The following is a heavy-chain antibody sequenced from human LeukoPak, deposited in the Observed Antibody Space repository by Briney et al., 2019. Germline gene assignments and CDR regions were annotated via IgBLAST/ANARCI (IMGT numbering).Heavy chain of an antibody. CDR1: GFTFSSYG. D-gene: IGHD2-15*01. V-gene: IGHV3-33*01. CDR2: IWYDGSNK. J-gene: IGHJ4*02. CDR3: ARDKGPRGRGYFDY. Sequence: GGSLRLSCAASGFTFSSYGMHCVRQAPGKGLEWVAVIWYDGSNKYYADSVKGRFTISRDNSKNTLYLQMNSLRAEDTAVYYCARDKGPRGRGYFDYWGQGTLVTVSS.